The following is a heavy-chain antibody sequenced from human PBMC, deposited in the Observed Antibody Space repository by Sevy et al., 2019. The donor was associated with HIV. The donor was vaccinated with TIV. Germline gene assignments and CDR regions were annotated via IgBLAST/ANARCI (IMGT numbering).Heavy chain of an antibody. CDR3: ARAYAHYGDSIGFYYGMDV. J-gene: IGHJ6*02. Sequence: GGSLRLSCAASGFTFSSYWMHWVRQAPGKGLLWVSLINGDGGGANYADSVKGRFIISRDNAKNTLYLQMNSLRAEDTAMYYCARAYAHYGDSIGFYYGMDVWGQGITVTVSS. D-gene: IGHD4-17*01. CDR2: INGDGGGA. CDR1: GFTFSSYW. V-gene: IGHV3-74*01.